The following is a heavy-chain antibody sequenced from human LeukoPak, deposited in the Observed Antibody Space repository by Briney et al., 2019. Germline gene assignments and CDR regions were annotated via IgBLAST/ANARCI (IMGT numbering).Heavy chain of an antibody. Sequence: GGSLRLSCAASGFTFSDYYMGWIRQAPGKGLEWVSHISSSSSTMYYADSVKGRFTISRDNAKNSLYLQMNSLRVEDTAVYYCATETFYYDPSGHYYPTYSDPWGQGTLVTVSS. CDR3: ATETFYYDPSGHYYPTYSDP. CDR1: GFTFSDYY. V-gene: IGHV3-11*01. J-gene: IGHJ5*02. CDR2: ISSSSSTM. D-gene: IGHD3-22*01.